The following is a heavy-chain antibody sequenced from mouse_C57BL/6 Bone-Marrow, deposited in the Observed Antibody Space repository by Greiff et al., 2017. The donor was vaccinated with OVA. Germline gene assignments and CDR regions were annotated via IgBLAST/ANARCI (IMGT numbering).Heavy chain of an antibody. CDR2: ISSGSSTI. Sequence: EVKLMESGGGLVKPGGSLKLSCAASGFTFSDYGMHWVRQAPEKGLEWVAYISSGSSTIYYADTVKGRFTISRDNAKNTLFLQMTSLRSEDTAMYYCARWTLRYGAMDYWGQGTSVTVSS. CDR1: GFTFSDYG. J-gene: IGHJ4*01. V-gene: IGHV5-17*01. CDR3: ARWTLRYGAMDY. D-gene: IGHD1-1*01.